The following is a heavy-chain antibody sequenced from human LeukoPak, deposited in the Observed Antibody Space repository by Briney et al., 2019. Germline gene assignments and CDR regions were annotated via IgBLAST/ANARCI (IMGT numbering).Heavy chain of an antibody. CDR2: IYPGDSDT. V-gene: IGHV5-51*01. Sequence: WASVKVSCKASGYTFTSYGISWVRQMPGKGLEWMGIIYPGDSDTRYSPSFQGQVTISADKSISTAYLQWSSLKASDTAMYYCAIHYYYDSSGYFGAFDIWGQGTMVTVSS. CDR3: AIHYYYDSSGYFGAFDI. J-gene: IGHJ3*02. D-gene: IGHD3-22*01. CDR1: GYTFTSYG.